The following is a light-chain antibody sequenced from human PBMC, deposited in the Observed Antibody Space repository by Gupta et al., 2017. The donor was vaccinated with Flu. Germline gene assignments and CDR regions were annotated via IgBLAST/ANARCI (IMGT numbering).Light chain of an antibody. J-gene: IGLJ1*01. Sequence: QSALTQPASVSGSPGQSITISCTGTSSDVGAYNYVSWYQHHPGKAPELTIYDFSNRPSGVSNRFSGSKSGNTASLTISGLQAEDEADYYCSSFSGPITHYVFGTGTKVTVL. CDR2: DFS. V-gene: IGLV2-14*03. CDR3: SSFSGPITHYV. CDR1: SSDVGAYNY.